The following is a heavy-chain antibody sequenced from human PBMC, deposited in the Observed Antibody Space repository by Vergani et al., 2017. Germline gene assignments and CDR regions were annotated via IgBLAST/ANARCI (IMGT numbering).Heavy chain of an antibody. CDR3: AKAGVGSILGGGLFDY. D-gene: IGHD3-3*01. V-gene: IGHV3-30*18. Sequence: QVQLVESGGGVVQPGRSLRLSCAASGFTFSSYGMHWVRQAPGQGLEWVAVISYDGSNKYYADSVKGRFTISRDNSKNTLYLQMNSLRAEDTAVYYCAKAGVGSILGGGLFDYWGQGTLVTVSS. CDR1: GFTFSSYG. CDR2: ISYDGSNK. J-gene: IGHJ4*02.